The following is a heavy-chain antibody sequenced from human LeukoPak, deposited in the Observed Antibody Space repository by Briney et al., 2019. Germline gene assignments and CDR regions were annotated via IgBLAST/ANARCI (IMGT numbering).Heavy chain of an antibody. J-gene: IGHJ4*02. Sequence: PGGSLRLSYEGSGFTFSNYWMSWVRQAPGKGLEWVANIQQHGSETYYGDSVKGRFTISRDNAKNSLYLQMNSLRAEDTAVYYCARVNGHHLGPFDYWGQGTLVTVSS. V-gene: IGHV3-7*01. CDR3: ARVNGHHLGPFDY. D-gene: IGHD1-26*01. CDR2: IQQHGSET. CDR1: GFTFSNYW.